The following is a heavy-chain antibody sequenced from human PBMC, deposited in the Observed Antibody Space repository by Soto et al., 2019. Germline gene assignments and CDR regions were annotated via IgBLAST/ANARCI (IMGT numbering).Heavy chain of an antibody. J-gene: IGHJ6*01. CDR1: GGSISSGDYY. Sequence: SETLSVTCTVSGGSISSGDYYWSWIRQHPGKGLEWIGYIYYSGSTYYNPSLKSRVIISVDTSKNQFSLKVRSLTAADTAVYYCARAIGNDILTGHRPSSYYHHRMDVSGQGTTVSVYS. CDR3: ARAIGNDILTGHRPSSYYHHRMDV. V-gene: IGHV4-31*03. D-gene: IGHD3-9*01. CDR2: IYYSGST.